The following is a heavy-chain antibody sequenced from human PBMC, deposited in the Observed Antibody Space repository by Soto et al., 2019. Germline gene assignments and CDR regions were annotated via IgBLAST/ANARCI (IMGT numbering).Heavy chain of an antibody. CDR3: VRDGTKTLRDWFDP. D-gene: IGHD1-1*01. CDR2: IYATGTT. CDR1: GASISGFY. Sequence: KPSATLALTCTVSGASISGFYWSWIRKSAGKGLEWIGRIYATGTTDYNPSLKSRVMMSVDTSKKQFSLKLRSVTAADTAVYYCVRDGTKTLRDWFDPWGQGISVTSPQ. J-gene: IGHJ5*02. V-gene: IGHV4-4*07.